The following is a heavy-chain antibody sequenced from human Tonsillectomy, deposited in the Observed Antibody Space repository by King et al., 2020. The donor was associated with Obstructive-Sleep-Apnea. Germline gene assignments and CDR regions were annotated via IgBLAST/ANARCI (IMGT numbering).Heavy chain of an antibody. CDR2: IKSGSSTI. D-gene: IGHD3-9*01. CDR3: ARDRDWSFDS. V-gene: IGHV3-48*04. J-gene: IGHJ4*02. CDR1: RFTFSRYS. Sequence: QLVQSGGGSVQPGGSLTLSCVDSRFTFSRYSMNWVRQAPGKGLEWISYIKSGSSTILYAESVEGRFTISRDDAKNSLYLQMNGLRVEDTAVYYCARDRDWSFDSWGQGTLVTVSS.